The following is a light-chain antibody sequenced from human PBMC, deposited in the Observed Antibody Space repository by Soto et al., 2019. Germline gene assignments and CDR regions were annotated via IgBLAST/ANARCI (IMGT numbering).Light chain of an antibody. CDR1: QSISTW. Sequence: DIQMTQSPSTLSASVGDRVTITCRASQSISTWLAWYQQKAGKAPKLLIYDASNLESGVPSRFSGSGSGTDFTLTINSLQADDFATYYCQQYNTYLCTFGQGTKVEI. CDR3: QQYNTYLCT. J-gene: IGKJ1*01. V-gene: IGKV1-5*01. CDR2: DAS.